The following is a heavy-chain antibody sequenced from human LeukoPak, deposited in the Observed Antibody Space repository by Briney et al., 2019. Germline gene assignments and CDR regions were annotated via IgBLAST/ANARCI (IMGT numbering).Heavy chain of an antibody. J-gene: IGHJ4*02. D-gene: IGHD3-10*01. CDR3: ARASLRGSGSYYKGLFDY. CDR2: IWYDGSNK. Sequence: GGSLMLSCAASGFTFSSYGMHWVRQAPGKGLEWVAVIWYDGSNKYYADSVKGRFTISRDNSKNTLYLQMNSLRAEDTAVYYCARASLRGSGSYYKGLFDYWGQGTLVTVSS. V-gene: IGHV3-33*01. CDR1: GFTFSSYG.